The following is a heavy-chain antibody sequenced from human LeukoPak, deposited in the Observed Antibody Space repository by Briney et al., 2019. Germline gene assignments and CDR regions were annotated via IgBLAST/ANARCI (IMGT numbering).Heavy chain of an antibody. J-gene: IGHJ3*02. V-gene: IGHV4-39*07. CDR2: VYSSGNP. D-gene: IGHD1-1*01. CDR1: GDSISRSGYY. Sequence: KASETLSLTCSVSGDSISRSGYYWGWIRQSPGKGLEWIGSVYSSGNPYYNPSLKSRVTMSVDTSKNQFSLKLSSVTAADTAVYYCVRDVGTSDAFDNWGQGTMVIVSS. CDR3: VRDVGTSDAFDN.